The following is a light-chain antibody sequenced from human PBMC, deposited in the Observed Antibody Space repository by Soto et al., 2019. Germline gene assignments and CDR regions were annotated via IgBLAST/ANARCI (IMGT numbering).Light chain of an antibody. CDR3: QQYYGNPYT. Sequence: IVMTQSPDSLSVSLGGRATISCKSSRTLFYSAKNKDYLAWYQHKAGQPPKLLLYWASTRESGVPDRFNGSGSAIDFTLTINNLKPEDAAVYYCQQYYGNPYTFGQGTKVDIK. CDR1: RTLFYSAKNKDY. J-gene: IGKJ2*01. V-gene: IGKV4-1*01. CDR2: WAS.